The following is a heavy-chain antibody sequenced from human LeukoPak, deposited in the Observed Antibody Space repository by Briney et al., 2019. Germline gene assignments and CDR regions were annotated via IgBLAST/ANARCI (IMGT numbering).Heavy chain of an antibody. Sequence: SETLSLTCTVSGGSISSFYWSWIRQPPGKGLEWIGYIYYSGNTNYNPSLKSRVTISVDTSKNQFSLKLSSVTAADTAVYYCARHGTSGTNLNWFDPWGQGTLVTVSS. CDR1: GGSISSFY. V-gene: IGHV4-59*01. J-gene: IGHJ5*02. CDR3: ARHGTSGTNLNWFDP. D-gene: IGHD1-1*01. CDR2: IYYSGNT.